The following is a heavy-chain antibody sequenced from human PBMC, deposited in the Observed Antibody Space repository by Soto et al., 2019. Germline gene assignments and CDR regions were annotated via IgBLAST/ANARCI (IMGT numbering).Heavy chain of an antibody. J-gene: IGHJ5*02. D-gene: IGHD2-15*01. CDR2: ITPMFGAP. Sequence: QVQLVQSGAEVKKPGSSVKVSCTASGGPFSSYAINWVRQAPGQGLEWMGVITPMFGAPHYAQNFKGRITITADNSTNTAYMDLSSLTSGDTAVYFCARVFTGSWFDTWGQGTLVTVSS. V-gene: IGHV1-69*06. CDR3: ARVFTGSWFDT. CDR1: GGPFSSYA.